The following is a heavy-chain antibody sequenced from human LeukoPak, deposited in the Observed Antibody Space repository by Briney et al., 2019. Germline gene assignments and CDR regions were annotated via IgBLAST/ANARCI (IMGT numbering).Heavy chain of an antibody. CDR3: GRDGTGADLYFDL. V-gene: IGHV3-7*01. CDR1: GFTFSSYW. Sequence: GGSLRLSCAVSGFTFSSYWMNWVRQAPRKGLEWVASIKQDGGEKSYVDSVKGRFTISIDNAKNSLYLQMSSLRAEDTAVYYCGRDGTGADLYFDLWGQGTLVTVSS. J-gene: IGHJ4*01. CDR2: IKQDGGEK. D-gene: IGHD1/OR15-1a*01.